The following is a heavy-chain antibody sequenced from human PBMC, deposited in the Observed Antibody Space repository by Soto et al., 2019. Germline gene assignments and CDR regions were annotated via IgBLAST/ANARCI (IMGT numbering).Heavy chain of an antibody. CDR2: ISYDGSNK. CDR1: GFTFSSYA. V-gene: IGHV3-30-3*01. CDR3: AREGLRVGATDY. J-gene: IGHJ4*02. D-gene: IGHD1-26*01. Sequence: QVQLVESGGGVVQPGRSLRLSCAASGFTFSSYAMRWVRQAPGKGLEWVAVISYDGSNKYYADSVKGRFTISRDNSKNTLYLQMNSLRAEDTAVYYCAREGLRVGATDYWGQGTLVTVSS.